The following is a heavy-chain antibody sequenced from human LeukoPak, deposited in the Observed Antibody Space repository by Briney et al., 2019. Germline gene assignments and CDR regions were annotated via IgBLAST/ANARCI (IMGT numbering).Heavy chain of an antibody. CDR3: AKDGGLWVSAHWGDS. CDR1: GFTFRSYW. D-gene: IGHD7-27*01. Sequence: GGSLRLSCTASGFTFRSYWMHWVRQIPGKGLMWVSRISDDGSSASYADSVKGRFTISRDDSKNTLYLQMNSLRAEDTAVYYCAKDGGLWVSAHWGDSWGRGTLVTVSS. J-gene: IGHJ4*02. V-gene: IGHV3-74*01. CDR2: ISDDGSSA.